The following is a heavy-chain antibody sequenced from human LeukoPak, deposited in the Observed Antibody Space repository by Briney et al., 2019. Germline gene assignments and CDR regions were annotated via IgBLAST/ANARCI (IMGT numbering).Heavy chain of an antibody. CDR1: GFTFSSYA. Sequence: GGSLRLSCAASGFTFSSYAMSWVRQAPGKGLEWVSGISGSGGSTYYADSVKGRFTISRDNSKNTLYLQMKSLRAEDTAVYYCAKDYIVVLVAVSGWFNSWGQGTLVTVSS. V-gene: IGHV3-23*01. J-gene: IGHJ5*01. CDR2: ISGSGGST. D-gene: IGHD2-15*01. CDR3: AKDYIVVLVAVSGWFNS.